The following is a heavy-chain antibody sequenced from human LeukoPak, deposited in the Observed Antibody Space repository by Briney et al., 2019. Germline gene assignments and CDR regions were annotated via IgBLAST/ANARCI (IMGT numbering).Heavy chain of an antibody. CDR2: ISSNGGST. Sequence: GGSLRLSCAASGFTFSSYAMHWVRQAPGKGLEYVSAISSNGGSTYYANSVKGRFTISRDNSKNTLYLQMGSLRAEDMAVYYCARDADSSGYYYYYYMDVWGKGTTVTVSS. CDR3: ARDADSSGYYYYYYMDV. D-gene: IGHD3-22*01. CDR1: GFTFSSYA. V-gene: IGHV3-64*01. J-gene: IGHJ6*03.